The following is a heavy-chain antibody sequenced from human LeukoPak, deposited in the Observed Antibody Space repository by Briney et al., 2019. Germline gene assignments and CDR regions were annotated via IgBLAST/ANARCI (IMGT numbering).Heavy chain of an antibody. V-gene: IGHV1-2*02. CDR2: INPNSGGT. D-gene: IGHD3-3*01. CDR3: ARAGADFWRGYWSYYYYMDV. Sequence: ASVKVSCKASGYTFTGYYMHWVRQAPGQGLEWMGWINPNSGGTNYAQKFQGRVTMTRDTSISTAYMELSRLRSDDTAVYYCARAGADFWRGYWSYYYYMDVWGKGTTVTVSS. J-gene: IGHJ6*03. CDR1: GYTFTGYY.